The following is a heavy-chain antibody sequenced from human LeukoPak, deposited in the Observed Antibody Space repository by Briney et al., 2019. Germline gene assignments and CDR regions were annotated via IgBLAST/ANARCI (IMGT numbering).Heavy chain of an antibody. Sequence: GGSLRLSCAASGFTFSDFAMSWVRQAPGKGLQWVSSITSTGGNTYYTDSVKGRFTISRDNSKNTLYLQVNRLRAEDTAVFYCARDIQGSFNYWGQRTLVTVSS. V-gene: IGHV3-23*01. CDR3: ARDIQGSFNY. CDR1: GFTFSDFA. CDR2: ITSTGGNT. J-gene: IGHJ4*02.